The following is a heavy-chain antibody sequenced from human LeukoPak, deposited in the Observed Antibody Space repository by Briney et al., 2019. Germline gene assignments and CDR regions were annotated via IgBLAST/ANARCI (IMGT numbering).Heavy chain of an antibody. CDR3: AKDDGVLLWLFDY. CDR2: ISYDGSNK. V-gene: IGHV3-30*18. J-gene: IGHJ4*02. Sequence: PGRSLRLSSAASGFTFSSYGMHWVRQAPGKGLEWVAVISYDGSNKYYADSVKGRFTISRDNSKNTLYLQMNSLRAEDTAVYYCAKDDGVLLWLFDYWGQGTLVTVSS. D-gene: IGHD5-18*01. CDR1: GFTFSSYG.